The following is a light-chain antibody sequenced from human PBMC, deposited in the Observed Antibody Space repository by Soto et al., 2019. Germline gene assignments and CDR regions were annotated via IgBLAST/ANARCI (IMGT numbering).Light chain of an antibody. CDR2: KAS. V-gene: IGKV1-5*03. Sequence: DIQMTQSPSTLSASVGDRVTFGCRASQSIVDWLAWYQQKPCKAPKLLIYKASNLESGVPSRFGGSGSGSEFTLTISNLQPDDFATYYCQQYKDNPWTFGQGTKVEFK. J-gene: IGKJ1*01. CDR3: QQYKDNPWT. CDR1: QSIVDW.